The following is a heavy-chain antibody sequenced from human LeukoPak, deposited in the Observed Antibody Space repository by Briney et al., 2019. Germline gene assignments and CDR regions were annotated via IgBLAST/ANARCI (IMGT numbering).Heavy chain of an antibody. CDR2: INPNSGGT. Sequence: ASVKVSCKASGYTFTNYGISWVRQAPGQGLEWMGWINPNSGGTNYAQKFQGRVTMTRDTSISTAYMELSRLRSDDTAVYYCARNHLRPDAFDIWGQGTMVTVSS. CDR1: GYTFTNYG. J-gene: IGHJ3*02. D-gene: IGHD1-14*01. V-gene: IGHV1-2*02. CDR3: ARNHLRPDAFDI.